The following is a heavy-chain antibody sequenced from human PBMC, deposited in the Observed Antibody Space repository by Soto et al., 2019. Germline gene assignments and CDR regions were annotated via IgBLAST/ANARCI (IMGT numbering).Heavy chain of an antibody. V-gene: IGHV3-53*01. Sequence: VGSLRLSCAASGFTVSSNYMSWVRQAPGKGLEWVSVIYSGGSTYYADSVKGRFTISRDNSKNTLYLQMNSLRAEDTAVYYCARDHPYYYYGMDVWGQGTTVTVSS. CDR2: IYSGGST. CDR1: GFTVSSNY. J-gene: IGHJ6*02. CDR3: ARDHPYYYYGMDV.